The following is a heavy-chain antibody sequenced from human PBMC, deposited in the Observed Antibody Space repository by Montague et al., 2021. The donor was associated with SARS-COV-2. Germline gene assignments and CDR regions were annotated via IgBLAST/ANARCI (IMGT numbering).Heavy chain of an antibody. CDR3: ARRGYSGSDYFDY. D-gene: IGHD5-12*01. CDR2: VYHSGYT. J-gene: IGHJ4*02. V-gene: IGHV4-38-2*01. Sequence: SETLSLTCSVSGFSISSGFYWAWILQSPGKGPEWIGTVYHSGYTHYNPSLKGRVTVSIATSTNQFSLTVTSLTAADTAVYFCARRGYSGSDYFDYWGLGTLVTVAS. CDR1: GFSISSGFY.